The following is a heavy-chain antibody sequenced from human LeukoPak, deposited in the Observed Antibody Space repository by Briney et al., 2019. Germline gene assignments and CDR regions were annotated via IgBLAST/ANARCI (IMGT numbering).Heavy chain of an antibody. J-gene: IGHJ4*02. CDR3: AKCRGTTGVCYRPGGPVDY. CDR2: MNPNCGNT. D-gene: IGHD2-8*01. CDR1: GYTFTSYV. V-gene: IGHV1-8*01. Sequence: ASVNVSCKASGYTFTSYVINWVGQATGQGLEWMGWMNPNCGNTSYAQKLQGRVTMTTDTSTSTGYMELRSLRSDDTTAYYGAKCRGTTGVCYRPGGPVDYWGQGALVAASS.